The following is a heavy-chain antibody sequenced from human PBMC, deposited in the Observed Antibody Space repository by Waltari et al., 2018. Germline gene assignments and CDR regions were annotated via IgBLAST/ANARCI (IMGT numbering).Heavy chain of an antibody. D-gene: IGHD1-26*01. CDR3: AVLRGKRFDY. V-gene: IGHV4-31*03. Sequence: QVQLQESGPGLVKPSQTLSLPCTVSGGSISSCGYSGRWIRQHPGKGLEWIGYIYYSGSTYYNPSLKSRVTISVDTSKNQFSLKLSSVTAADTAVYYCAVLRGKRFDYWGQGTLVTVSS. J-gene: IGHJ4*02. CDR2: IYYSGST. CDR1: GGSISSCGYS.